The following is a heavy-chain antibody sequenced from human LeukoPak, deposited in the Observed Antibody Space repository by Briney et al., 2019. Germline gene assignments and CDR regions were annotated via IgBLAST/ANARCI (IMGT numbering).Heavy chain of an antibody. Sequence: PGGSLRLSCAASGFTFSSYSMNWVRQAPGKGLEWVSSISSSSSYIYYADSVKGRFTISRDNAKNSLYLQMNSLRAENTAVYYCARSRSGNLDYWGQGTLVTVSS. CDR2: ISSSSSYI. D-gene: IGHD2-15*01. CDR3: ARSRSGNLDY. V-gene: IGHV3-21*01. J-gene: IGHJ4*02. CDR1: GFTFSSYS.